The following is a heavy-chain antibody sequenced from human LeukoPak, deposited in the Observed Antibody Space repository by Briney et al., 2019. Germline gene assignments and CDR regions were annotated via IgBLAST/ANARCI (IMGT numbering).Heavy chain of an antibody. CDR3: ARGLRRYWYFDL. J-gene: IGHJ2*01. V-gene: IGHV4-59*01. CDR1: GGSISSYY. Sequence: KPSETLSLTCTVSGGSISSYYWSWIRQPPGKGLEWIGYIYYSGSTNYNPPLKSRVTISVDTSKNQFSLKLSSVTAADTAVYYCARGLRRYWYFDLWGRGTLVTVSS. CDR2: IYYSGST.